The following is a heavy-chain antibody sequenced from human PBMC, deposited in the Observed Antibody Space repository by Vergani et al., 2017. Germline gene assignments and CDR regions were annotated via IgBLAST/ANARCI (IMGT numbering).Heavy chain of an antibody. D-gene: IGHD5-12*01. V-gene: IGHV1-69*08. J-gene: IGHJ4*02. Sequence: QVQLVQSGAEVKKPGSSVKVSCKASGGTFSSYTISWVRQAPGQGLEWMGRIIPILGIANYAQKFQGRVTITADKSTSTAYMELSSLRSDDTAVYYCARDLGYSGYDPRCFDYWGQGTLVTVSS. CDR1: GGTFSSYT. CDR3: ARDLGYSGYDPRCFDY. CDR2: IIPILGIA.